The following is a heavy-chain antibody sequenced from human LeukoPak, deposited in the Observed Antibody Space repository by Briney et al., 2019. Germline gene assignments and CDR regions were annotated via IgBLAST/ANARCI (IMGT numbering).Heavy chain of an antibody. Sequence: ASVKISCKASGYTFIDYYIHWVQQAPGKGLEWMGRVDPEDGEALYAEKFQGRLTITADRSTTTAYMELSSLRSEDTVVYYCATKSTTTVGAFDIWGQGTMVTVSS. CDR1: GYTFIDYY. J-gene: IGHJ3*02. V-gene: IGHV1-69-2*01. D-gene: IGHD4-23*01. CDR3: ATKSTTTVGAFDI. CDR2: VDPEDGEA.